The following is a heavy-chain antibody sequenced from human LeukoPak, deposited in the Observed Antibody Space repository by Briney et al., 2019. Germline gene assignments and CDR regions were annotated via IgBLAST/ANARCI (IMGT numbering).Heavy chain of an antibody. J-gene: IGHJ4*02. V-gene: IGHV3-53*01. CDR2: IYSVNT. Sequence: GGSLRLSCTVSGFTVSTNSMSWVRQAPGKGLEWVSFIYSVNTHYSDSVKGRFTISRDNSKNTLYLQMNSLRAEDTAVYYCARRAGAYSHPYDYWGQGTLVTVSS. CDR1: GFTVSTNS. CDR3: ARRAGAYSHPYDY. D-gene: IGHD4/OR15-4a*01.